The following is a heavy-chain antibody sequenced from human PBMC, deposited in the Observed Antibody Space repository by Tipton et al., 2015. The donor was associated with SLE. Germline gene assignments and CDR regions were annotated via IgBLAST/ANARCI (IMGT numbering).Heavy chain of an antibody. CDR3: ARTRYCGGDCYPDAFDI. D-gene: IGHD2-21*01. Sequence: TLSLTCAVYGGSFSGYYWSWIRQPPGKGLEWIGEINHSGSTNYNPSLKSRVTISVDTSKNQFSLKLSFVTAADTAVYYCARTRYCGGDCYPDAFDIWGQGTMVTVSS. J-gene: IGHJ3*02. V-gene: IGHV4-34*01. CDR2: INHSGST. CDR1: GGSFSGYY.